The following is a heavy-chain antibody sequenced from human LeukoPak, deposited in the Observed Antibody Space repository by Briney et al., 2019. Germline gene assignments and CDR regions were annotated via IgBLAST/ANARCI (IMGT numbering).Heavy chain of an antibody. D-gene: IGHD6-6*01. CDR3: TRDEEYSRTYFYY. CDR2: IRSKAYGGTT. CDR1: GFTSGDYA. V-gene: IGHV3-49*03. Sequence: GGSLRLSCTASGFTSGDYAMSWFRPAPWKGLEWVGFIRSKAYGGTTEYAASVKGRFTISRDDSKSIAYLQMNSLKTEDTAVYYCTRDEEYSRTYFYYWGQGTLVTVSS. J-gene: IGHJ4*02.